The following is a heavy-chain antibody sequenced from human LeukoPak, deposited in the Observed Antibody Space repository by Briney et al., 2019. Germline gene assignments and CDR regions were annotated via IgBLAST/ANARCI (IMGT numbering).Heavy chain of an antibody. D-gene: IGHD3-9*01. CDR3: ARGMYYDILTGLSYYHYAMDV. CDR1: GYPFTTYE. V-gene: IGHV1-8*01. CDR2: MHPTSGNT. Sequence: GASVKVSCKASGYPFTTYEINWVRQATGQGLEWMGWMHPTSGNTGYAQTFQGRLTMSGNISIDTAYLELSSLGSEDTAVYFCARGMYYDILTGLSYYHYAMDVWGQGTTVTVSS. J-gene: IGHJ6*02.